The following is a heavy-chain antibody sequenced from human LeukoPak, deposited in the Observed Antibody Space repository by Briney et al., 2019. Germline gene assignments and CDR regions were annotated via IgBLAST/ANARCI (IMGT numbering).Heavy chain of an antibody. D-gene: IGHD3-3*01. CDR2: IYYSGST. J-gene: IGHJ4*02. V-gene: IGHV4-39*07. CDR1: GGSTSSTNYY. CDR3: ARSNDFWSGFDY. Sequence: SETLSLICGVSGGSTSSTNYYWGWLRHPPGKGLEWIGSIYYSGSTYYNPSLKRRVTISVDTSKNQFSLMLSSVTAADTAVYYCARSNDFWSGFDYWGQGTLVTVSS.